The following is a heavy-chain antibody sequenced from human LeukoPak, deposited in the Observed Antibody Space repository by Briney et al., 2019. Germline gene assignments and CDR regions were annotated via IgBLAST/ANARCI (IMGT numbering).Heavy chain of an antibody. Sequence: SETLSLTCAVYGGSFSGYYWSWIRQPPGKGLEWIGEINHSGSTNYNPSLKSRVTISVDTSKNQFSLKLSSVTAADTAVYYCARRFDPWGQGTLVTVSS. CDR1: GGSFSGYY. CDR3: ARRFDP. V-gene: IGHV4-34*01. CDR2: INHSGST. J-gene: IGHJ5*02.